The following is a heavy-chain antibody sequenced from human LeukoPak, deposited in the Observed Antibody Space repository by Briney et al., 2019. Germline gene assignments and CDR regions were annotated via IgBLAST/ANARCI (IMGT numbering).Heavy chain of an antibody. CDR2: INPNSGGT. V-gene: IGHV1-2*02. D-gene: IGHD2-2*01. J-gene: IGHJ6*03. CDR1: GYTFTGYY. CDR3: ARSNVVPAAKMGYYYYYYMDV. Sequence: GASVKLSCTASGYTFTGYYMHWVRQAPGQGLEWMGWINPNSGGTNYAQKFQGRVTMTRDKAISTPYMELSSLRSDDTAVYYCARSNVVPAAKMGYYYYYYMDVWGKGTTVTVSS.